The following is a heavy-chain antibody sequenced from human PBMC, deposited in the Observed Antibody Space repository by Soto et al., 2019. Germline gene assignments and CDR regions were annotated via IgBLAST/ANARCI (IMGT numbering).Heavy chain of an antibody. Sequence: QITLKESGPTLVKPTQTLTLTCTFSGFSLSTSGVGVGWIRQPPGKALEWLALIYWDDDKRYSPSLKSRLTRTNDTAKNQVVLTMTNMDPVDTATYYCAHKWMRLGGDYFDYWGQGTLVTVSS. CDR3: AHKWMRLGGDYFDY. CDR1: GFSLSTSGVG. CDR2: IYWDDDK. J-gene: IGHJ4*02. D-gene: IGHD5-12*01. V-gene: IGHV2-5*02.